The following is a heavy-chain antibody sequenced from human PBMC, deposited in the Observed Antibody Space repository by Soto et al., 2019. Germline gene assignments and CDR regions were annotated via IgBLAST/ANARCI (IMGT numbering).Heavy chain of an antibody. D-gene: IGHD4-17*01. CDR1: GGSISTNSHY. CDR3: ARPLGNYGDWAFDY. Sequence: QLQLQESGPGLVKPSETLSLTCTVSGGSISTNSHYWGWIRQPPGKGLEWIASIHYDGRTYYNPHLNSRVTLSRDPSRNQFSLNLIPLTAADTAMYYCARPLGNYGDWAFDYWGQGTLVTFSS. J-gene: IGHJ4*02. V-gene: IGHV4-39*01. CDR2: IHYDGRT.